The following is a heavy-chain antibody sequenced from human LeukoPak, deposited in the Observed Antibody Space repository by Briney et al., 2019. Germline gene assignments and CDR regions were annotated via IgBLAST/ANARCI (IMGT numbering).Heavy chain of an antibody. D-gene: IGHD1-26*01. CDR1: RFTFSSYA. Sequence: GGALRLSCAASRFTFSSYAMHWVRQAPGKGVEWVAVISYDGSNKYYADSVKGRFTISRDNSKNTLYLQMNSLRAEDTAVYYCARAQWELLTDAFDIWGQGTMVTVSS. CDR2: ISYDGSNK. CDR3: ARAQWELLTDAFDI. V-gene: IGHV3-30*04. J-gene: IGHJ3*02.